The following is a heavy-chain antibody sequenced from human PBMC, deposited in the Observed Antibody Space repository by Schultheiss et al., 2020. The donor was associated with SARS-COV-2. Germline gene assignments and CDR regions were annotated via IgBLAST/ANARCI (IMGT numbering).Heavy chain of an antibody. CDR3: ARQDGYNLYYFDF. V-gene: IGHV4-34*01. J-gene: IGHJ4*02. D-gene: IGHD5-24*01. Sequence: SETLSLTCAVYGGSFSGYYWSWIRQHPGKGLEWIGYINNSGNTYYNPSLKSRVTISVDTSKNQFSLKLSSVTAADTAVYYCARQDGYNLYYFDFWGQGTLVTV. CDR2: INNSGNT. CDR1: GGSFSGYY.